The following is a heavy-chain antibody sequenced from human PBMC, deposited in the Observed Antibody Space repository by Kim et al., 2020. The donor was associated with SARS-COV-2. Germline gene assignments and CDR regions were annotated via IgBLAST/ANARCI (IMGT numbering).Heavy chain of an antibody. J-gene: IGHJ4*01. Sequence: GGSLRLSCAASGFTFSNYGMHWVRQAPGKGLEWVAVISDDGTNKYYADSVKGRFTLSRDNSKNTMYLEMNSLRAEDTAMYYCAKNRGMDYDTSGYYFDYWGHGTRVTVSS. CDR2: ISDDGTNK. CDR1: GFTFSNYG. D-gene: IGHD3-22*01. CDR3: AKNRGMDYDTSGYYFDY. V-gene: IGHV3-30*18.